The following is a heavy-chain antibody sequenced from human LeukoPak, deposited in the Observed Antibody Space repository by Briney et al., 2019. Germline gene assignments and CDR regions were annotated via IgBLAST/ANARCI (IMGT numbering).Heavy chain of an antibody. CDR2: IYNSGGI. V-gene: IGHV4-59*01. D-gene: IGHD5-12*01. J-gene: IGHJ4*02. CDR1: GGSISSNY. CDR3: ARTSGYTYFDY. Sequence: SEALSLTCTVSGGSISSNYWSWIRQPPGKGLEWIGYIYNSGGINYNPSLKSRVAISVDTSKNQFSLKLNSVTAADTAVYYCARTSGYTYFDYWGQGTLVTVSS.